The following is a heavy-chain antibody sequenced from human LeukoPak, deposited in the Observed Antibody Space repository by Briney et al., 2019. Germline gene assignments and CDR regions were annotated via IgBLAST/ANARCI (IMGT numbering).Heavy chain of an antibody. CDR2: INSDGSST. Sequence: QPGGSLRLSCAASGFTFSSYWMHWVRQAPGKGLVWVSRINSDGSSTSYADSVKGRFTISRDNSRSTLSLQMDSLRAEDTATYYCATYRQIEVPFEFWGQGTLVTVSS. CDR3: ATYRQIEVPFEF. J-gene: IGHJ4*02. V-gene: IGHV3-74*01. CDR1: GFTFSSYW. D-gene: IGHD1-1*01.